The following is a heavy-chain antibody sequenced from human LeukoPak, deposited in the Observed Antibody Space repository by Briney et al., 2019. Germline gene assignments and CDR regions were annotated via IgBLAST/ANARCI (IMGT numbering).Heavy chain of an antibody. D-gene: IGHD4-17*01. J-gene: IGHJ4*02. CDR2: IKQDGSEK. CDR3: ARDGGYGDYCFDY. V-gene: IGHV3-7*01. CDR1: GFTFSSYS. Sequence: PGGSLRLSCAASGFTFSSYSMSWVRQAPGKGLEWVANIKQDGSEKYYVDSVKGRFTISRDNAKNSLYLQMNSLRAEDTAVYYCARDGGYGDYCFDYWGQGTLVTVSS.